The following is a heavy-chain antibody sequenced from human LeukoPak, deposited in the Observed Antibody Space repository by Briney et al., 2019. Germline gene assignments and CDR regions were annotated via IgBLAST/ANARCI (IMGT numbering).Heavy chain of an antibody. CDR1: GVTVISNY. D-gene: IGHD3-9*01. CDR2: IYSGGNT. V-gene: IGHV3-53*01. J-gene: IGHJ4*02. CDR3: VSHSDTLTSYSFDY. Sequence: PGGSLRLSSAASGVTVISNYMSCVRQAPRKRLERGSIIYSGGNTYYTDSVKGRFTISRDNSKKTLSLEMNRLRAEDTAVYYCVSHSDTLTSYSFDYWGQGTLVTVSS.